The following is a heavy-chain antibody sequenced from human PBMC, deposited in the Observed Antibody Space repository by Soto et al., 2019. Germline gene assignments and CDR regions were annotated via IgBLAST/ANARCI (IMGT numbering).Heavy chain of an antibody. Sequence: QVQLVESGGGVVQPGRSLRLSCAASGFTFSSYAMHWVRQAPGKGLEWVAVISYDGSNKYYADSVKGRFTISRDSSKNTLYLQMNSLRAEDTAVYYCAREGVVVVAAAYAFDIWGQGTMVTVSS. CDR2: ISYDGSNK. CDR1: GFTFSSYA. CDR3: AREGVVVVAAAYAFDI. V-gene: IGHV3-30-3*01. D-gene: IGHD2-15*01. J-gene: IGHJ3*02.